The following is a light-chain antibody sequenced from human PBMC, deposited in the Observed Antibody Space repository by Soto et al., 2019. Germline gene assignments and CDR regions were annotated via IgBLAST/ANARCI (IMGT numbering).Light chain of an antibody. J-gene: IGKJ2*01. CDR2: WTS. V-gene: IGKV4-1*01. Sequence: DIVMTQSPDSLAVSLGERATINCKSSQTVLYNSNNKSYLAWYQQKPGQPPKLLIYWTSTRESGVPDRFSGSGSGTDFTLTISSLQVEDVAVYYCQQYYGSPLMYTFGQGTKVEIK. CDR3: QQYYGSPLMYT. CDR1: QTVLYNSNNKSY.